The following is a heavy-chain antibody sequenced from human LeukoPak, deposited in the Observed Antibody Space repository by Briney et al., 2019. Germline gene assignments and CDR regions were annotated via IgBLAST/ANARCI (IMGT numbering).Heavy chain of an antibody. Sequence: GGSLRLSCAASRFTFSSYEMNWVRQAPGKGLEWVSGISPSGDIKYYVDSVKGRFTVSRDNSKNTLYLQINSLRDEDTAVYYCAKDDAWLQYNDWGQGTLVTVSS. CDR2: ISPSGDIK. CDR3: AKDDAWLQYND. J-gene: IGHJ4*02. V-gene: IGHV3-23*01. CDR1: RFTFSSYE. D-gene: IGHD5-24*01.